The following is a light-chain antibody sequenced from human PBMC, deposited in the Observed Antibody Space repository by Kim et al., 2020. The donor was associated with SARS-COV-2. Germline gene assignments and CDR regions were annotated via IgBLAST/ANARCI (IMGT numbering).Light chain of an antibody. CDR1: SSDIGAYKY. V-gene: IGLV2-8*01. Sequence: SVTISCHGTSSDIGAYKYVSWYQQHPGKAPKLMIYEVNRRPSGVPDRFSGSKSGNTASLTVSGLQAEDEADYYCTSYAGSNNLDVFGTGTKVTVL. J-gene: IGLJ1*01. CDR2: EVN. CDR3: TSYAGSNNLDV.